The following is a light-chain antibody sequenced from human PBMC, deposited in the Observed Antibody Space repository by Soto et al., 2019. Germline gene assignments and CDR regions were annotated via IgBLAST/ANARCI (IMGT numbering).Light chain of an antibody. Sequence: QSVLPQPASVSGSPGQSITISCTGTSSDVGSYNLVSWYQQHPGKAPKLMIYEGHKRPSGVSNRFSGSKSGNTASLTISGLQAEDEAEYYCNSYADSNTYVFGTGTKVPVL. V-gene: IGLV2-23*01. J-gene: IGLJ1*01. CDR3: NSYADSNTYV. CDR2: EGH. CDR1: SSDVGSYNL.